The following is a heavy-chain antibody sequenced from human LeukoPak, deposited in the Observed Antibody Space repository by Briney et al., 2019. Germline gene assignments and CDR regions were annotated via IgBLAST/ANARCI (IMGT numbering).Heavy chain of an antibody. Sequence: GGSLRLSCAASGFTFSSYGMHWVRQAPGKGLEWVAVISYDGSNKYYADSVKGRFTISRDNSKNTLYLQMNSLRAEDTAVYYCARDAGDSGSYYIYYYYGMDVWGQGTTVTVSS. J-gene: IGHJ6*02. CDR3: ARDAGDSGSYYIYYYYGMDV. D-gene: IGHD3-10*01. CDR1: GFTFSSYG. V-gene: IGHV3-30*03. CDR2: ISYDGSNK.